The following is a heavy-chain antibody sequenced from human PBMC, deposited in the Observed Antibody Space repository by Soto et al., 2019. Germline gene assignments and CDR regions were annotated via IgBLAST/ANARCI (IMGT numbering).Heavy chain of an antibody. D-gene: IGHD6-13*01. Sequence: VKVSCKASGFTFSSYVMHWVRQAPGHRLEWMGWITPGNYKTMYSQKFQGRVTITWDTSATTAYIELSSLSSEDTAVYYCARDLIATSGALFDFWGQGTLVTVSS. V-gene: IGHV1-3*01. CDR3: ARDLIATSGALFDF. CDR2: ITPGNYKT. CDR1: GFTFSSYV. J-gene: IGHJ4*02.